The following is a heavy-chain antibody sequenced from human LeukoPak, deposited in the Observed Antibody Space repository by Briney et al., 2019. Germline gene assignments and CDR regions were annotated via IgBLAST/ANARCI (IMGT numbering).Heavy chain of an antibody. CDR3: ARADRGYSGYREYFDY. J-gene: IGHJ4*02. D-gene: IGHD5-12*01. CDR1: GGSFSGYY. Sequence: SETLSLTCAVYGGSFSGYYWSWIRQPPGKGLEWIGEINHSGSTNYNPSLKSRVTISVDTSKNQFSLKLSSVTAADTAVYYCARADRGYSGYREYFDYWGQGTLVTASS. V-gene: IGHV4-34*01. CDR2: INHSGST.